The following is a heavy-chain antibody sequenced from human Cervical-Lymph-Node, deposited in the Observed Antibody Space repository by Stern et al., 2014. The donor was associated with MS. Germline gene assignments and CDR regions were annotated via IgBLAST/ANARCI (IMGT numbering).Heavy chain of an antibody. CDR1: KFTFSSYA. Sequence: EVQLEESGGGLVQPGGSLRLSCAASKFTFSSYAMSWVRQAPGQGLEWVAAISGLGGTTNYADSVKGRFTISRDNSENTVYLLMKSLRAEDTALYYCARELSGSRYRLIQDDAFDIWGQGTMVTVSS. J-gene: IGHJ3*02. CDR3: ARELSGSRYRLIQDDAFDI. V-gene: IGHV3-23*04. CDR2: ISGLGGTT. D-gene: IGHD1-26*01.